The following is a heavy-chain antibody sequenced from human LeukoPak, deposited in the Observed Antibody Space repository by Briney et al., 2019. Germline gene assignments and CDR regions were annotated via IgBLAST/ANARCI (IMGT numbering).Heavy chain of an antibody. V-gene: IGHV4-59*01. CDR1: GGSISSYY. CDR2: TYYSGST. Sequence: SETLSLTCTVSGGSISSYYWSWIRQPPGKGLEWIGYTYYSGSTNYNPSLKSRVTISVDTSKDQFSLKLSSVTAADTAVYYCARYSSSWYFMEYYFDYWGQGTLVTVSS. CDR3: ARYSSSWYFMEYYFDY. J-gene: IGHJ4*02. D-gene: IGHD6-13*01.